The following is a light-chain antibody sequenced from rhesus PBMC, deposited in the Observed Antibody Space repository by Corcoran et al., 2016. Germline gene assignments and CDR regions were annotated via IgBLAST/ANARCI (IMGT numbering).Light chain of an antibody. CDR2: GAS. CDR3: QKYNDSPFT. J-gene: IGKJ3*01. V-gene: IGKV3-53*01. Sequence: QVILTQSPATLSLSPGERATLSCRASQSVYSYLAWYQQKPGQAPRLLIYGASSRATGISDRVSCSGSGTEFTLTISSLEPEDFAVYYCQKYNDSPFTFGPGTKLDIK. CDR1: QSVYSY.